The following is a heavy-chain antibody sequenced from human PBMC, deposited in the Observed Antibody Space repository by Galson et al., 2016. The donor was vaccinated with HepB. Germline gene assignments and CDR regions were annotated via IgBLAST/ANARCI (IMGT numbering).Heavy chain of an antibody. J-gene: IGHJ4*02. Sequence: SLRLSCAASGFNFDVHAMHWVRQRPGKGLEWVSGINWNSADTDYADSVKGRFTISRDNAKNSLYLQMSSLRAEDTAFYYCARGRWEALTSSADYWGQGTLVTVSS. CDR1: GFNFDVHA. V-gene: IGHV3-9*01. D-gene: IGHD6-6*01. CDR2: INWNSADT. CDR3: ARGRWEALTSSADY.